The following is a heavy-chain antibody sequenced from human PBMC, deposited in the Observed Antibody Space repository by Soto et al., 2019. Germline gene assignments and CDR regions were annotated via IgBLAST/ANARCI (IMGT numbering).Heavy chain of an antibody. Sequence: GASVKVSCKASGYTFTSYGISWVRQAPGQGLEWMGWISAYNGNTNYAQKLQGRVTMTTDTSTSTAYMELRSLRSDDTAVYYCAREAYPRAAVAGDYFDYWGQGNLVTVSS. CDR1: GYTFTSYG. CDR2: ISAYNGNT. D-gene: IGHD6-19*01. CDR3: AREAYPRAAVAGDYFDY. J-gene: IGHJ4*02. V-gene: IGHV1-18*01.